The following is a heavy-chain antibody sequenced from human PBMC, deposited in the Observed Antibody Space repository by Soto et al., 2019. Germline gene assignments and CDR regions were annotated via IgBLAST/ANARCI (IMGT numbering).Heavy chain of an antibody. CDR2: IYYSGST. CDR3: ARHDSSGYYQAEDAFDI. V-gene: IGHV4-31*03. Sequence: QVQLQESGPGLVKPSQTLSLTCTVSGGSISSGGYYWSWIRQHPGKGLEWIGYIYYSGSTYYNPSLKSRVTISVDTSKNQFSLKLSSVTAADTAVYYCARHDSSGYYQAEDAFDIWGQGTMVTVSS. J-gene: IGHJ3*02. CDR1: GGSISSGGYY. D-gene: IGHD3-22*01.